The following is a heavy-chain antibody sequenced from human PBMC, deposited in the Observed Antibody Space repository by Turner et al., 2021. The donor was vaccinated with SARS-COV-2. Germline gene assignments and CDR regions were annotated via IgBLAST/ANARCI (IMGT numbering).Heavy chain of an antibody. CDR2: INQSGST. J-gene: IGHJ6*02. CDR3: ARAWRYSSSWNGYYYGMDV. V-gene: IGHV4-34*01. CDR1: GGSFSGYY. Sequence: QVQLHQWGAGLLKPSETLSLTCAVSGGSFSGYYWSWIRQPPGKGLEWIGEINQSGSTNYNPSLKRRVTISVDTSKNQLSLKLSSVTAADTAVYYCARAWRYSSSWNGYYYGMDVWGQGTTVTVSS. D-gene: IGHD6-13*01.